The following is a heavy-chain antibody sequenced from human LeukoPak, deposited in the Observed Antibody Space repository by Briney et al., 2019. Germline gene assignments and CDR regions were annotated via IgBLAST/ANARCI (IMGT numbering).Heavy chain of an antibody. J-gene: IGHJ4*02. CDR3: ARVQWELRGVGSYFDY. Sequence: PGGSLRLSCAASGFTFSSYWMSWVRQAPGKGLEWVADIKQDGSEKNYIDSVKGRFTISRDNAKNSLYLQMNSLRAEDTAVYFCARVQWELRGVGSYFDYWGQGTLVTVST. D-gene: IGHD1-26*01. V-gene: IGHV3-7*01. CDR1: GFTFSSYW. CDR2: IKQDGSEK.